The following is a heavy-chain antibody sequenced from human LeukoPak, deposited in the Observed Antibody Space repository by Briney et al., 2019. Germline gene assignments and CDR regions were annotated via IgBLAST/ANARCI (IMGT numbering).Heavy chain of an antibody. Sequence: SETLSLTCAVYGGSFSGYYWSWIRQPPGKGLGWIGEINHSGSTNYNPSLKSRVTISVDTSKNQFSLKLSSVTAADTAVYYCARARSVPAAMTVRHAFDIWGQGTMVTVSS. CDR2: INHSGST. V-gene: IGHV4-34*01. CDR1: GGSFSGYY. J-gene: IGHJ3*02. CDR3: ARARSVPAAMTVRHAFDI. D-gene: IGHD2-2*01.